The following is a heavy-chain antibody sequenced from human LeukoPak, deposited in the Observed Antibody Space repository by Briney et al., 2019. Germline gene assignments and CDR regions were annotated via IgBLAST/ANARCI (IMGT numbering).Heavy chain of an antibody. V-gene: IGHV3-9*01. CDR3: AKDISGPSDRGVFFRGGGGGVD. Sequence: GGSLRLSCAASGFTFDDYAMHWVRQAPGKGLEWVSGISWNSGGIGYADSVKGRFTISRDNAKNSLYLQMNSLRAEDTALYYFAKDISGPSDRGVFFRGGGGGVDWGKGTTVTVSS. CDR2: ISWNSGGI. CDR1: GFTFDDYA. J-gene: IGHJ6*04. D-gene: IGHD3-10*01.